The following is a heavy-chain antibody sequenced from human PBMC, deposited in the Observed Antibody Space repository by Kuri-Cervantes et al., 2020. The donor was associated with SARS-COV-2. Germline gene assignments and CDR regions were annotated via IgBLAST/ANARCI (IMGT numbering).Heavy chain of an antibody. V-gene: IGHV3-7*01. Sequence: GESLKISCAASGFSFSSYGMTWVRQAPGKGLEWVANIKSDGSDKFYVDSVKGRFTISRDNARNSLYLQMNSLRAEDTAVYYCARDPHITLIRGAYFDLRGRGTLVTVSS. CDR3: ARDPHITLIRGAYFDL. J-gene: IGHJ2*01. CDR2: IKSDGSDK. D-gene: IGHD3-10*01. CDR1: GFSFSSYG.